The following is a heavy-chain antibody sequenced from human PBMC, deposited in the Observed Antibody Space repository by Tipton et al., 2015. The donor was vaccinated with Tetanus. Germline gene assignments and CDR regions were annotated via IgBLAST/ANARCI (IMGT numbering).Heavy chain of an antibody. CDR1: GDSMTRYY. Sequence: TLSLTCTVSGDSMTRYYWSWIRQPPGKGLEWISHIFHSGSTNYNPALKSRVTISMDTSRNQISLNLTSVTAADTAVYFCARRSYCTSTRCFDAFDLWGPGTRVTVSS. CDR3: ARRSYCTSTRCFDAFDL. CDR2: IFHSGST. V-gene: IGHV4-59*01. J-gene: IGHJ3*01. D-gene: IGHD2-8*01.